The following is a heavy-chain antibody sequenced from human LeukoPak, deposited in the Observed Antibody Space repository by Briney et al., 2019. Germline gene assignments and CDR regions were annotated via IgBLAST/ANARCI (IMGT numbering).Heavy chain of an antibody. CDR3: AREAGSFSS. V-gene: IGHV1-2*02. CDR2: INPKSGGT. CDR1: GYTLTGDY. J-gene: IGHJ5*02. D-gene: IGHD6-13*01. Sequence: GASVKVSCKASGYTLTGDYMHWVRQAPGQGLEWMGWINPKSGGTNYAQKFQGRVTMTRDTSISTAYMEMSRLGFDDTAVYYCAREAGSFSSWGQGTLVTVSS.